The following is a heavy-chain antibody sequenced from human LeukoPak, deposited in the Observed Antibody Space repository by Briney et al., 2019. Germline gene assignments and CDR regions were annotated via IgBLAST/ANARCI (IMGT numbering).Heavy chain of an antibody. D-gene: IGHD3-22*01. Sequence: RGSLRLSCAASGFTFSSYSMNWVRQAPGKGLEWVSSISSSSSYIYYADSVKGRFTISRDNAKNSLYLQMNSLRAEDTAVYYCAREFGSSGYYSFDYWGQGTLVTVSS. CDR2: ISSSSSYI. J-gene: IGHJ4*02. V-gene: IGHV3-21*01. CDR1: GFTFSSYS. CDR3: AREFGSSGYYSFDY.